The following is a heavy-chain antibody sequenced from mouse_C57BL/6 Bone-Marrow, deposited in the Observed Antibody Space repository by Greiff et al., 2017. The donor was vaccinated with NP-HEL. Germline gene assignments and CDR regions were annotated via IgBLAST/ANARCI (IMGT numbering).Heavy chain of an antibody. J-gene: IGHJ2*01. CDR3: ASAYYSNYPFDY. V-gene: IGHV3-6*01. D-gene: IGHD2-5*01. CDR1: GYSITSGYY. Sequence: EVKLVESGPGLVKPSQSLSLTCSVTGYSITSGYYWNWIRQFPGNKLEWMGYISYDGSNNYNPSLKNRISITRDTSKNQFFLKLNSVTTEDTATYYCASAYYSNYPFDYWGQGTTLTVSS. CDR2: ISYDGSN.